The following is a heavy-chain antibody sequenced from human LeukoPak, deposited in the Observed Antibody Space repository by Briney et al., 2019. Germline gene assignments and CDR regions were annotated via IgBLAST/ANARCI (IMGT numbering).Heavy chain of an antibody. Sequence: SVKVSCKASGGTFGSYAISWVRQAPGQGLEWMGRIIPIFGTANYAQKFQGRVTITTDESTSTAYMELSSLRSEDTAVYYCARDRFGAARPRYLETHEGYYFDYWGQGTLVTVSS. CDR2: IIPIFGTA. J-gene: IGHJ4*02. CDR3: ARDRFGAARPRYLETHEGYYFDY. V-gene: IGHV1-69*05. D-gene: IGHD6-6*01. CDR1: GGTFGSYA.